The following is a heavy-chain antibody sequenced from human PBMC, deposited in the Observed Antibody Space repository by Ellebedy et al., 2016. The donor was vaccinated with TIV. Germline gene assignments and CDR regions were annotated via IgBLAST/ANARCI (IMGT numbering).Heavy chain of an antibody. CDR2: IWYDGSNK. J-gene: IGHJ6*02. D-gene: IGHD4/OR15-4a*01. CDR3: VRALGAYLEAGAAGHMDV. V-gene: IGHV3-33*01. Sequence: GESLKISCAASGFTFSSYGMHWVRQAPGKGLEWVAVIWYDGSNKYYADSVKGRFTISRDDANNSLYLQMNNLRAEDTAIYYCVRALGAYLEAGAAGHMDVWGQGTTVTVSS. CDR1: GFTFSSYG.